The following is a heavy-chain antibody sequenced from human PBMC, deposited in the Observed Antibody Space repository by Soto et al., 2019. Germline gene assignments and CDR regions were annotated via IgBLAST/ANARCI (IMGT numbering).Heavy chain of an antibody. Sequence: PSETLSLTCTVSGVSISSYYWSWIRQPPGKGLEWIGYIYYSGSTNYNPSLKSRVTMSVDTSKNQFSLKLGSVTAADTAIYYCARAGGYNYHFDYWGQGALVTVSS. CDR3: ARAGGYNYHFDY. CDR1: GVSISSYY. V-gene: IGHV4-59*01. J-gene: IGHJ4*02. D-gene: IGHD5-18*01. CDR2: IYYSGST.